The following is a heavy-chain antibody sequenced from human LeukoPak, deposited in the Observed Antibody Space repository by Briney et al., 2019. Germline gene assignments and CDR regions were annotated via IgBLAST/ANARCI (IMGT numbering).Heavy chain of an antibody. CDR2: ISYVGSNK. CDR1: GFSFSSYG. D-gene: IGHD4-17*01. V-gene: IGHV3-30*18. CDR3: AKDYYGDYAFDY. J-gene: IGHJ4*02. Sequence: QPGRSLRLSCAASGFSFSSYGMHWVRQAPGKGKEWVAVISYVGSNKYYADSVKGRFTISRDNSKNTLYLQMNSLRAEDTAVYYCAKDYYGDYAFDYWGQGTLVTVSS.